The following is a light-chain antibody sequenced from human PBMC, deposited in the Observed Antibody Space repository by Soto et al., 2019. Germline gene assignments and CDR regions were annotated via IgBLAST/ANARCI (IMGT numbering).Light chain of an antibody. V-gene: IGLV2-14*01. CDR1: SGDIGSYNR. Sequence: QSALTQPASVSGSPGQSITISCTGTSGDIGSYNRVSWYQQHPGKAPQLIIYEVTDRPSGVSNRFSGSKSGNTASLTISGLQAEDEAEYYCCFYGNTFAVFGGGTKLTVL. CDR2: EVT. J-gene: IGLJ3*02. CDR3: CFYGNTFAV.